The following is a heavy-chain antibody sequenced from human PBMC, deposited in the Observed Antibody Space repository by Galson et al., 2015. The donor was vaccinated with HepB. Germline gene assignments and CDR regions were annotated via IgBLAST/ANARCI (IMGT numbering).Heavy chain of an antibody. CDR1: GFTFRDYA. Sequence: SLRLSCAASGFTFRDYAMSWFRQAPGKGLEWVGFIGRPYEGTREYAASVKGRFTISRDDSKSIAYLQMSSLKSEDTAVYYCTRGGGAYGDLNNEWSLYYYYYVDVWGKGATVTVSS. D-gene: IGHD4-17*01. CDR3: TRGGGAYGDLNNEWSLYYYYYVDV. J-gene: IGHJ6*03. V-gene: IGHV3-49*03. CDR2: IGRPYEGTR.